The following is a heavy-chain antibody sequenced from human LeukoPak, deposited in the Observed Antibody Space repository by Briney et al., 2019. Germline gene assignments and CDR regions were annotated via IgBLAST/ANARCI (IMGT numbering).Heavy chain of an antibody. CDR2: IGSGGSTM. J-gene: IGHJ4*02. CDR1: GFTFSDYY. D-gene: IGHD5-24*01. Sequence: GGSLRLSCAASGFTFSDYYMSWIRQAPGKGLEWVSYIGSGGSTMYYADSVKGRFTISRDNSKNSLYLQMNSLRAEDTAVYYCVTGDGYNYRFDYWGQGTLVTVSS. V-gene: IGHV3-11*01. CDR3: VTGDGYNYRFDY.